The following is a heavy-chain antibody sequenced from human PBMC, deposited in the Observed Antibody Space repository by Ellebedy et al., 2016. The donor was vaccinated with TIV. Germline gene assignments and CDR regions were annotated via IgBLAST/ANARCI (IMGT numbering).Heavy chain of an antibody. Sequence: GESLKISCAASGFTFSSYWMSWFRQAPGKGLEWVANIKQDGSEKYYVDSVKGRFTISRDNAKNSLYLQMNSLRAEDTAVYYCARVYDSIDYWGQGTLVTVSS. CDR3: ARVYDSIDY. CDR1: GFTFSSYW. CDR2: IKQDGSEK. J-gene: IGHJ4*02. V-gene: IGHV3-7*04. D-gene: IGHD3-22*01.